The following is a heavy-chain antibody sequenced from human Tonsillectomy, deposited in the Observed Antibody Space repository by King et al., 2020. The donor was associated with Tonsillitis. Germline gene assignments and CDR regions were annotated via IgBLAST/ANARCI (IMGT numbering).Heavy chain of an antibody. Sequence: VQLVESGGGLVKPGGSVRLSCAASGFTFSNAWMNWVRQAPGKGLEWVGRIKSKSDGGTIDYAAPVKGRFSISRDDGKSTLHLQMSSLETEDTAMYYCTTFGGITGTGGAFHIWGQGTMVTVSS. CDR2: IKSKSDGGTI. CDR1: GFTFSNAW. D-gene: IGHD1/OR15-1a*01. J-gene: IGHJ3*02. CDR3: TTFGGITGTGGAFHI. V-gene: IGHV3-15*01.